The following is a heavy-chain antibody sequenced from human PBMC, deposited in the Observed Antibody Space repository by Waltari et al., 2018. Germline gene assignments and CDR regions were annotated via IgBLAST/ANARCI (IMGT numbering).Heavy chain of an antibody. V-gene: IGHV3-43*02. D-gene: IGHD6-19*01. CDR3: AKDPSSGWLSRYYYGMDV. J-gene: IGHJ6*02. Sequence: EVQLVESGGGVVQPGGSLRLSCAASGFTFDDYVMHRVRQPPGTGLEWVSLISGDGGSTYYADSVMGRFTISRDNSKNSLYLQMNSLRTEDTALYYCAKDPSSGWLSRYYYGMDVWGQGTTVTVSS. CDR2: ISGDGGST. CDR1: GFTFDDYV.